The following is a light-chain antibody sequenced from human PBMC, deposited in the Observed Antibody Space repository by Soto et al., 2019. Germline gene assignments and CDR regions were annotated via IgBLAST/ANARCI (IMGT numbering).Light chain of an antibody. Sequence: DIQMTQSPSSLSASVGDRVTITCRSSQSISSYLSWYQQKPGKAPKRLIYVGSTLQSGVPSRFSGSGSETDFTLTISSLQPEDCATDFCQQAYSTPFTFGGGTKVDVK. CDR3: QQAYSTPFT. CDR1: QSISSY. CDR2: VGS. V-gene: IGKV1-39*01. J-gene: IGKJ4*01.